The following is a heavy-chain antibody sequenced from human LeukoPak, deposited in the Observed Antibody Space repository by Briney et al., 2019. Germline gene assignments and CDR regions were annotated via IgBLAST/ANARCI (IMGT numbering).Heavy chain of an antibody. CDR2: IRYDGSNK. D-gene: IGHD3-3*01. J-gene: IGHJ4*02. Sequence: GGSLRLSCAASGFTFSSYGMHWVRRAPGKGLEWVAFIRYDGSNKYYADSVKGRFTISRDNSKNTLYLQMNSLRAEDTAVYYCAKEDTIFGVVIGPGYWGQGTLVTVSS. V-gene: IGHV3-30*02. CDR1: GFTFSSYG. CDR3: AKEDTIFGVVIGPGY.